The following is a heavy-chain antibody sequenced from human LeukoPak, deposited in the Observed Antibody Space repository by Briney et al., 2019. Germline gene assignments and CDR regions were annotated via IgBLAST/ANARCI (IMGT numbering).Heavy chain of an antibody. CDR1: GFTFSSYG. Sequence: GGSLRLSCAASGFTFSSYGMHWVRQAPGKGLEWVAVISYDGSNKYYADSVKGRFTISRDNSKNTLYLQMNSLRAEDTAVYYCAKVSAYSSSSYRDYVWGSYPPQGYWGQGTLVTVSS. D-gene: IGHD3-16*02. V-gene: IGHV3-30*18. CDR3: AKVSAYSSSSYRDYVWGSYPPQGY. J-gene: IGHJ4*02. CDR2: ISYDGSNK.